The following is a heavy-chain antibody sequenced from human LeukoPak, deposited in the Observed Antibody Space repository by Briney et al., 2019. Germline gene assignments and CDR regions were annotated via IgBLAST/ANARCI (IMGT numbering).Heavy chain of an antibody. J-gene: IGHJ4*02. D-gene: IGHD6-19*01. Sequence: GGSLRLSCAASGFTVSSNYMSWVRQAPGKGLVWVSRINSDGSSTSYADSVKGRFTISRDNAKNTLYLQMNSLRAEDTAVYYCARVSSSGWFPFGYWGQGTLVTVSS. V-gene: IGHV3-74*01. CDR1: GFTVSSNY. CDR2: INSDGSST. CDR3: ARVSSSGWFPFGY.